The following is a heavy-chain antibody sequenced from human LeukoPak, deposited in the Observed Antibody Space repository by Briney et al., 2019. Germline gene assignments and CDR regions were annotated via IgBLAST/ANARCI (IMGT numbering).Heavy chain of an antibody. CDR2: IYSGGST. J-gene: IGHJ6*02. D-gene: IGHD3-10*01. CDR1: GFTVSSNY. V-gene: IGHV3-53*01. Sequence: GGSLRLSCAASGFTVSSNYMSWVRQAPGKGLEWVSVIYSGGSTYYADSVKGRFTISRDNSKNTLYLQMNSLRAEDTAVYYCARDKGYYGSGSLDVWGQGTTVTVSS. CDR3: ARDKGYYGSGSLDV.